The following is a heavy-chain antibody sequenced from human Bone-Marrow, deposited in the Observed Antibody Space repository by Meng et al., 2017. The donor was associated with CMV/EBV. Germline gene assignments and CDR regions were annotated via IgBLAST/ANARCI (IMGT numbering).Heavy chain of an antibody. Sequence: QVQLVQAGAEVKKPGASVKVSCKASGYTFTSYGISWVRQTPGQGLEWTGWISAYNGNTNYAQKLQGRVTMTTDTSTSTAYMELRSLRSDDTAVYYCARGRNYYDSSGYHPFDYWGQGTLVTVSS. CDR1: GYTFTSYG. J-gene: IGHJ4*02. D-gene: IGHD3-22*01. CDR2: ISAYNGNT. CDR3: ARGRNYYDSSGYHPFDY. V-gene: IGHV1-18*01.